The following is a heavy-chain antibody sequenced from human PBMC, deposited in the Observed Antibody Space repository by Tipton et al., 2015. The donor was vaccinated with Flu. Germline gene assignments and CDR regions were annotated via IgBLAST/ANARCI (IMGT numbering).Heavy chain of an antibody. D-gene: IGHD1-26*01. Sequence: TLSLTCTVSGGSISSYYWSWIRQPAGKGLEWIGRIYTSGSTNYNPSLKSRVTMSVDTSKNQFPLKLTSVSAADTAVYYCAKSGSYLEYLQHWGQGTLVTVSS. CDR1: GGSISSYY. J-gene: IGHJ1*01. CDR3: AKSGSYLEYLQH. CDR2: IYTSGST. V-gene: IGHV4-4*07.